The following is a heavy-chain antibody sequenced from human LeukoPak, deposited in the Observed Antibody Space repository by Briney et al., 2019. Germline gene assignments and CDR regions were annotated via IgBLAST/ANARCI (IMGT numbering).Heavy chain of an antibody. J-gene: IGHJ5*02. V-gene: IGHV3-73*01. D-gene: IGHD2-15*01. CDR1: GFTFSGSA. Sequence: GGSLRLFCAASGFTFSGSAMHWVRQASGKGLEGVGRIRSKANSYATAYAASVKGRFTISKDDSKNTAYLQMNNLRAEDTAVYYCVRGGPSTWSWGQGTLVTVSS. CDR3: VRGGPSTWS. CDR2: IRSKANSYAT.